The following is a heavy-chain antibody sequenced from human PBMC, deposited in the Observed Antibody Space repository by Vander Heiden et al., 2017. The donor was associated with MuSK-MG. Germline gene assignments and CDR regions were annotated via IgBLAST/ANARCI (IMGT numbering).Heavy chain of an antibody. Sequence: EVQLVESGGGLVQPGRSLRLSCTASGFTFGDFAMSWFRQAPGKGLEWVGFIRSKAYGGTTEDAASVKGRFTISRDDSKSIAYLKMKSLKTEDTAVYDGSRGGSYGFDYWGQGTVVTVSS. V-gene: IGHV3-49*03. D-gene: IGHD3-16*01. CDR3: SRGGSYGFDY. J-gene: IGHJ4*02. CDR2: IRSKAYGGTT. CDR1: GFTFGDFA.